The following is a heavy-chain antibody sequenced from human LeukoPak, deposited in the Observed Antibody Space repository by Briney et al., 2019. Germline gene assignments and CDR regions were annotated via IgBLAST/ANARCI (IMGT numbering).Heavy chain of an antibody. D-gene: IGHD2-15*01. CDR2: IRYDGSNK. V-gene: IGHV3-30*02. CDR3: AKGLGAGCSGGSCQVAVAGTVYSFDY. Sequence: GGSLRLSCAASGFTFSSYGMHWVRQAPGKGLEWVAFIRYDGSNKYYADSVKGRFTISRDNSKNTLYLQMNSLRAEDTAVYYCAKGLGAGCSGGSCQVAVAGTVYSFDYWGQGTLVTVSS. J-gene: IGHJ4*02. CDR1: GFTFSSYG.